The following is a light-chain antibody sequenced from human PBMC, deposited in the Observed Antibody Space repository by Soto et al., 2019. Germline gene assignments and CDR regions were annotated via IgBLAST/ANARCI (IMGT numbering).Light chain of an antibody. CDR3: TSFTSISTWV. J-gene: IGLJ3*02. CDR2: EVS. Sequence: QSALTQPASVSGSPGQSITISCTGTSSDVGGYNYVSWFQQHPGKAPKLKIYEVSNRPSGVPNRFSGSKSGNTASLTISELQAEDEADYYCTSFTSISTWVFGGGTKVTVL. CDR1: SSDVGGYNY. V-gene: IGLV2-14*01.